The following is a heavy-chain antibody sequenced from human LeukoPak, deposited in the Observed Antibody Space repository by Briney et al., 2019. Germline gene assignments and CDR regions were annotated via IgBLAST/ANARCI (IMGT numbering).Heavy chain of an antibody. J-gene: IGHJ4*02. V-gene: IGHV5-51*01. CDR2: IYPGDSDT. CDR3: ARQLVVPAADFDY. CDR1: GYSFTNCW. Sequence: GESLKISCKGSGYSFTNCWIGWVRQMPGKGLEWMGIIYPGDSDTRYSPSFQGQVTISADKSISTAYLQWSSLKASDTAMYYCARQLVVPAADFDYWGQGTLVTVSS. D-gene: IGHD2-2*01.